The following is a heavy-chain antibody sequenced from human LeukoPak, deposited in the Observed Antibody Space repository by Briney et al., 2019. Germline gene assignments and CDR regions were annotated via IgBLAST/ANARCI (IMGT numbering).Heavy chain of an antibody. V-gene: IGHV3-23*01. Sequence: GGSLRLPCAASGLTLSNYAMIGVPQAPGKGLEGVSVISGNSGTTYYADAVKERFTIHRDKPNKTLHLKTNSLRIEHGAICYCVKEPHGGDYDSWRGYYLDYGGQGTLVTVSS. CDR3: VKEPHGGDYDSWRGYYLDY. D-gene: IGHD3-3*01. CDR2: ISGNSGTT. J-gene: IGHJ4*02. CDR1: GLTLSNYA.